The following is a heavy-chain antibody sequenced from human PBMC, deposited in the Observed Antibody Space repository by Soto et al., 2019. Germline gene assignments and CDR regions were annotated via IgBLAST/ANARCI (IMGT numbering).Heavy chain of an antibody. J-gene: IGHJ4*02. Sequence: QITLNESGPTVVRPTETLTLTCRFSGFSLTTSGVGVGWIRQSPGKAPEWLALIYWDDDKRYSASLKSRLTITKDTSKNQVVLTVSDVDPTDTATYYCAHRVLRTVFGLVTTTAIDFDFWGQGTPVAVSS. CDR2: IYWDDDK. V-gene: IGHV2-5*02. CDR3: AHRVLRTVFGLVTTTAIDFDF. D-gene: IGHD3-3*01. CDR1: GFSLTTSGVG.